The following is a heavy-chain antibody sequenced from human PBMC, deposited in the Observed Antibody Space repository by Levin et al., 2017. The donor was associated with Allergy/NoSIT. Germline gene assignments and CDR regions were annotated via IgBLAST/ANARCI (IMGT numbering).Heavy chain of an antibody. CDR3: VRPRDGYNLYYFDY. J-gene: IGHJ4*02. CDR1: GFTFSSYW. V-gene: IGHV3-7*01. CDR2: IKQDGSEK. Sequence: GGSLRLSCAASGFTFSSYWMSWVRQAPGKGLEWVANIKQDGSEKYYVDSVKGRFTISRDNAKNSLYLQMNSLRAEDTAVYYCVRPRDGYNLYYFDYWGQGTLVTVSS. D-gene: IGHD5-24*01.